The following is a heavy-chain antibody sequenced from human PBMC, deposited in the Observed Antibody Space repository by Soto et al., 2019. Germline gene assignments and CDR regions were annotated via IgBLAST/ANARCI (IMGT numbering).Heavy chain of an antibody. CDR2: ISSSSSYI. J-gene: IGHJ6*02. CDR1: GFTFSSYS. V-gene: IGHV3-21*01. Sequence: GGSLRLSCAASGFTFSSYSMNWVRQAPGKGLEWVSSISSSSSYIYYADSVKGRLTNSRDNAKNSRYLQMNSLRAEDTAVYYCARDWLNYYGSGSPRDYYYYGMDVWGQGTTVTVSS. CDR3: ARDWLNYYGSGSPRDYYYYGMDV. D-gene: IGHD3-10*01.